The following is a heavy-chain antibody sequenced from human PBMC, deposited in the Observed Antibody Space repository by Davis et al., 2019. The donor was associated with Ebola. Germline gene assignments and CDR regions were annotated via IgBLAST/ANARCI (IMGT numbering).Heavy chain of an antibody. D-gene: IGHD2-2*01. J-gene: IGHJ6*03. Sequence: PSETLSLTCIVSGGSISSYYWSWIRQPPGKGLEWIGYIYYSGSTYYNPSLKSRVTISVDTSKNQFSLKLSSVTAADTAVYYCASIVVVPELVYYYYMDVWGKGTTVTVSS. CDR2: IYYSGST. V-gene: IGHV4-59*08. CDR3: ASIVVVPELVYYYYMDV. CDR1: GGSISSYY.